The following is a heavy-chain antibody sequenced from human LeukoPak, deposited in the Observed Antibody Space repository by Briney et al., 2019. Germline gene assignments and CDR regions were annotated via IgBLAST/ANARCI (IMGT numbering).Heavy chain of an antibody. CDR2: MNPNSGNT. Sequence: ASVKVSCKASGYTFTSYDINWVRQATGQGLEWMGWMNPNSGNTGYAQKFQGRVTMTRNTSISTAYMKLSSLRSEDKAVYYCARGVGYYDFWSGRCNWFDPWGQGTLVTVSS. J-gene: IGHJ5*02. D-gene: IGHD3-3*01. V-gene: IGHV1-8*01. CDR1: GYTFTSYD. CDR3: ARGVGYYDFWSGRCNWFDP.